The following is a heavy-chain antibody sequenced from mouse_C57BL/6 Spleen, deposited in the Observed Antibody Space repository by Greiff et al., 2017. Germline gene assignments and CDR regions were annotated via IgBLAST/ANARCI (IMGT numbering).Heavy chain of an antibody. D-gene: IGHD1-2*01. V-gene: IGHV6-3*01. CDR1: GFTFSNYW. J-gene: IGHJ3*01. Sequence: EVKLQESGGGLVQPGGSMKLSCVASGFTFSNYWMNWVRQSPEKGLEWVAQIRLKSDNYATHYAESVKGRFTISRDDSKSSVYLQMNNLRAEDTGIYYCTGSSHYVWFAYWGQGTLVTVSA. CDR2: IRLKSDNYAT. CDR3: TGSSHYVWFAY.